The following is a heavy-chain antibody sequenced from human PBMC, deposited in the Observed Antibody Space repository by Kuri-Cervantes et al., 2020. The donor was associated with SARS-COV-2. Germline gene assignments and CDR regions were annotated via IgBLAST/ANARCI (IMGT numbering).Heavy chain of an antibody. D-gene: IGHD2-2*02. CDR2: IYPGDSDT. CDR3: ARRTRYCSSTSCDIGAFVI. Sequence: GGSLRLSCKGSGYSFTSYWIGWVRQMPGKGLEWMGIIYPGDSDTRYSPSFQGQVTISADKSISTAYLQWSSLKASDTALYYCARRTRYCSSTSCDIGAFVIWGQGTMVTVSS. CDR1: GYSFTSYW. J-gene: IGHJ3*02. V-gene: IGHV5-51*01.